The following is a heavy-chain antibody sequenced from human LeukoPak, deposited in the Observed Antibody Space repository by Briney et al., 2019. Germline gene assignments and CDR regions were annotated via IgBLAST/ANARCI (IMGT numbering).Heavy chain of an antibody. Sequence: GASVKVSCKASGYTFTSYGISWVRQAPGQGLEWMGWISAYNGNTNYAQKLQGRVTMTTDTSTSTAYMELRSLRSGDTAVYYCARYGKVVTTNYYYYYGMDVWGQGTTVTVSS. V-gene: IGHV1-18*01. CDR1: GYTFTSYG. CDR2: ISAYNGNT. J-gene: IGHJ6*02. CDR3: ARYGKVVTTNYYYYYGMDV. D-gene: IGHD4-17*01.